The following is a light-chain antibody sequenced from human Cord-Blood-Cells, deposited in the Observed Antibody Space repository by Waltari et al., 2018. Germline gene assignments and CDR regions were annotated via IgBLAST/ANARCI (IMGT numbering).Light chain of an antibody. V-gene: IGLV3-1*01. J-gene: IGLJ2*01. CDR1: TVGDKY. Sequence: SYELTQPPSVSVSPGQTASITCSGDTVGDKYACWYQQKPGQSPVLVIYQDSKRPSGIPERFSGSNSGNTATLTISGTQAMDEADYYCQAWDSSNVVFGGGTKLTVL. CDR2: QDS. CDR3: QAWDSSNVV.